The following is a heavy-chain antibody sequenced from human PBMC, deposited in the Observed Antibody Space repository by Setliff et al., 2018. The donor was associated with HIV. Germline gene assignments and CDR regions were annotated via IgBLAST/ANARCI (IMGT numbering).Heavy chain of an antibody. V-gene: IGHV1-24*01. Sequence: GASVKVSCKVSGYTLTELSMHWVRQAPGKGLEWMGGFDPEDGETSYAQKFQGRVTMTRDTSTSTVYMELSSLRSEDTAVYYCARDGPGLSKADYYGMDVWGQGTKVTVSS. J-gene: IGHJ6*02. CDR2: FDPEDGET. CDR1: GYTLTELS. CDR3: ARDGPGLSKADYYGMDV.